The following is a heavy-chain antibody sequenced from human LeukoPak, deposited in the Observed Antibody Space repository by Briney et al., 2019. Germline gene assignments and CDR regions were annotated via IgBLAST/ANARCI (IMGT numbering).Heavy chain of an antibody. V-gene: IGHV3-23*01. CDR3: AKMKGHPLPKYYMDV. J-gene: IGHJ6*01. D-gene: IGHD1-26*01. CDR2: ISGSGDNT. Sequence: GGSLRLSCAASGFTFSGFAISWVRRTPGKGLEWVSGISGSGDNTLYADSVKGRFTISRDNSRNTLYLEMNSLRAEDTAIYYCAKMKGHPLPKYYMDVWGQGTTVTVSS. CDR1: GFTFSGFA.